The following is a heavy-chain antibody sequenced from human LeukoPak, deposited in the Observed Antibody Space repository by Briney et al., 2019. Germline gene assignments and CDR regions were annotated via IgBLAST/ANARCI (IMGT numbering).Heavy chain of an antibody. CDR2: IYGGGSA. V-gene: IGHV3-66*01. D-gene: IGHD5-18*01. J-gene: IGHJ4*02. CDR1: GFTVSSIY. CDR3: ARDLNTARFDY. Sequence: GGSLRLSCAASGFTVSSIYMNWVRQAPGKGREWGSAIYGGGSAYYADSVKGRFTISRDNSKNTLYLQMNSLRAEDTAVYYCARDLNTARFDYWGQGTLVTVSS.